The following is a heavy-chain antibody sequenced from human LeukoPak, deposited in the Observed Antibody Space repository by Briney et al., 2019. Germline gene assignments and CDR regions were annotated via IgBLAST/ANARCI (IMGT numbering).Heavy chain of an antibody. CDR2: ISSSSSYI. J-gene: IGHJ4*02. CDR1: GFTFSSYS. CDR3: ARALPGSLRYFDWLFPPPDY. Sequence: PGGSLRLSCAASGFTFSSYSMNWVRQAPGKGLEWVSSISSSSSYIYYADSVKGRLTISRDNAKNSLYLQMNSLRAEDTAVYYCARALPGSLRYFDWLFPPPDYWGQGTLVTVSS. V-gene: IGHV3-21*01. D-gene: IGHD3-9*01.